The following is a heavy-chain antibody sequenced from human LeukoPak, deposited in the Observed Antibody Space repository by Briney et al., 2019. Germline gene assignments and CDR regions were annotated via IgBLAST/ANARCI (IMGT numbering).Heavy chain of an antibody. CDR3: ARDLGPYDDPGRGY. D-gene: IGHD3-22*01. V-gene: IGHV3-23*01. J-gene: IGHJ4*02. Sequence: GGSLRLSCAASGFTFSSYAMSWVRQAPGKGLEWVSSISGSGDVTYYADSVKGRFTISRDNSKNTLNLQMNSLRAEDTAVYYCARDLGPYDDPGRGYWGQGTLVTVSS. CDR2: ISGSGDVT. CDR1: GFTFSSYA.